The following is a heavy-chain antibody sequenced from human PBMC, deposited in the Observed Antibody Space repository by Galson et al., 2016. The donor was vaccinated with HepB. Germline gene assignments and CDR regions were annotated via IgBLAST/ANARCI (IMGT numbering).Heavy chain of an antibody. Sequence: SLRLSCAASGFTVSYNYITWVRQPPGKGLEWVSLIYSAGKTYYADSVKGRFTISRDNSKNTLYLQMNSLRAEDTAVYYCAKRGVWDVHYFDYWGQGTLVTVSS. CDR1: GFTVSYNY. D-gene: IGHD3-16*01. J-gene: IGHJ4*02. V-gene: IGHV3-53*01. CDR3: AKRGVWDVHYFDY. CDR2: IYSAGKT.